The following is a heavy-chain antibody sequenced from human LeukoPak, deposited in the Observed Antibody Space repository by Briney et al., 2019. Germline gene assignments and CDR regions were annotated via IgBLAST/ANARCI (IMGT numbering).Heavy chain of an antibody. CDR1: GYTFTSYD. V-gene: IGHV1-8*03. CDR3: ARGVEGYYDSSGYYSP. CDR2: MNPNSGNT. Sequence: ASVKVSCKASGYTFTSYDINWVRQATGQGLEWMGWMNPNSGNTGYAQKFQGRVTITRNTSISTAYMELSSLRSEDTAVYYCARGVEGYYDSSGYYSPWGQGTLVTVSS. J-gene: IGHJ5*02. D-gene: IGHD3-22*01.